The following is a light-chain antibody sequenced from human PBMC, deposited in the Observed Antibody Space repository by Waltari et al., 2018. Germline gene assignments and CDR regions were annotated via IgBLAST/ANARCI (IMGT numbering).Light chain of an antibody. Sequence: QSALTQPASVSGSPGQSITISCTGSTSYLGPHNYVPWYQQHPGKAPKLIIVDVSSRPSGVSPRFSGSKSANTASLIISGLQAEDEADYYCCSFTSSSTWIFGGGTKLTVL. J-gene: IGLJ2*01. CDR3: CSFTSSSTWI. V-gene: IGLV2-14*03. CDR1: TSYLGPHNY. CDR2: DVS.